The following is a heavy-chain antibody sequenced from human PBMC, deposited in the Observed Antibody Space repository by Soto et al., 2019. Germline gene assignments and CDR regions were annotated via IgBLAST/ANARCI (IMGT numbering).Heavy chain of an antibody. Sequence: EVQLLESGGGLVQPGGSLRLSSAASGFTFTRYAMSWVSQAPGKGLEWVSGVGGSGGSTYYADSVKGRFTISRDNSKNTLYLQMNSLRAEDTAVYYCARRGSGSYYDYWGQRTLVTVSS. D-gene: IGHD1-26*01. CDR1: GFTFTRYA. CDR3: ARRGSGSYYDY. J-gene: IGHJ4*02. CDR2: VGGSGGST. V-gene: IGHV3-23*01.